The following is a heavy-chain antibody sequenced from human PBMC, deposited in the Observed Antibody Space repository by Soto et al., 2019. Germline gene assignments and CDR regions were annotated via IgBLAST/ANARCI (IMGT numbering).Heavy chain of an antibody. Sequence: EVQLLESGGGLVQPGGSLRLSCAASGFTFSSYVMSRVRQAPGKGLEWVSGISGSGGRTYYADSVKGRFTISRDNSKNTLYLQMNSLRAEDTAVYYCAKVPYDFWSGYYPPLYFDYWGQGTLVTVSS. D-gene: IGHD3-3*01. J-gene: IGHJ4*02. V-gene: IGHV3-23*01. CDR2: ISGSGGRT. CDR1: GFTFSSYV. CDR3: AKVPYDFWSGYYPPLYFDY.